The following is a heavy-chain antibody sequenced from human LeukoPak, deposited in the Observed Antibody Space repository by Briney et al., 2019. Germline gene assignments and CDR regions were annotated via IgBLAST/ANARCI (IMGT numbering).Heavy chain of an antibody. CDR1: GGSISSYY. CDR3: ASSNYYYYYGMDV. V-gene: IGHV4-59*01. Sequence: SETLSLTCTVSGGSISSYYWSWIRQPPGKGLEWIGYIYYSGSTNYNPSLKSRVTISVDTSKNQFSLKLSSVTAADTAVYYCASSNYYYYYGMDVWGQGTTVTVSS. CDR2: IYYSGST. J-gene: IGHJ6*02. D-gene: IGHD4-4*01.